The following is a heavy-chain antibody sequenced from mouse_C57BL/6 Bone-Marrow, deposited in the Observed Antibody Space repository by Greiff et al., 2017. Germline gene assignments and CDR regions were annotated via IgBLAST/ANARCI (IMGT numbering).Heavy chain of an antibody. J-gene: IGHJ1*03. D-gene: IGHD1-1*01. CDR3: TNFYYYGSSFV. V-gene: IGHV1-15*01. CDR1: GYTFTDYE. CDR2: IDPETGGT. Sequence: VQLQQSGAELVRPGASVTLSCKASGYTFTDYEMHWVKQTPVHGLEWIGAIDPETGGTAYNQKFKGKAILTADKSSSTAYMELRSLTSEDSAFYYCTNFYYYGSSFVWGTGTTVTVSS.